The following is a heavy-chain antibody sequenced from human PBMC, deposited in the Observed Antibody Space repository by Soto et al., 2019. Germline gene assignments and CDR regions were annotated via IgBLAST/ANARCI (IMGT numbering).Heavy chain of an antibody. CDR1: GFTFSTYA. CDR3: ARGEFGMVRGVVTY. CDR2: IGTNGVST. V-gene: IGHV3-64*01. D-gene: IGHD3-10*01. Sequence: PGGSLRLSCAASGFTFSTYAMYWVRQAPGKGLEYVSSIGTNGVSTYYASSVKGRFTISRDNSKNTLYLQMGNLRVEDMAVYFCARGEFGMVRGVVTYWGQGTQVTVSS. J-gene: IGHJ4*02.